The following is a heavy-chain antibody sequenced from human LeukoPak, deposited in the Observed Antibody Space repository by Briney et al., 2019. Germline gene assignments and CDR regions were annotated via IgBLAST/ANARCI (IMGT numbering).Heavy chain of an antibody. D-gene: IGHD2-2*01. J-gene: IGHJ4*02. CDR3: ARGTVVPAAPYYFDY. Sequence: SETLSLTCTVSGYSITSGFHWSWIRQPPGKGLEWIGEINHSGSTNYNPSLKSRVTISVDTSKNQFSLKLSSVTAADTAVYYCARGTVVPAAPYYFDYWGQGTLVTVSS. CDR2: INHSGST. CDR1: GYSITSGFH. V-gene: IGHV4-34*01.